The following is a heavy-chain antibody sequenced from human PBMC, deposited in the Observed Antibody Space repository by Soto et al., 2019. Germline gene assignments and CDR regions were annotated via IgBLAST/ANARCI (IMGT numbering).Heavy chain of an antibody. D-gene: IGHD1-7*01. V-gene: IGHV3-7*02. J-gene: IGHJ1*01. CDR2: IKPDGSEK. Sequence: EVQLVESGGGLVQPGGSLRLSCAGSGFTFSRYWMSWVRQAPGKGLEWVANIKPDGSEKYYVDSVKGRFTISRDNAENSLSLQMNSLRAEDTAVYYGARNELWGQGTLVTVSS. CDR3: ARNEL. CDR1: GFTFSRYW.